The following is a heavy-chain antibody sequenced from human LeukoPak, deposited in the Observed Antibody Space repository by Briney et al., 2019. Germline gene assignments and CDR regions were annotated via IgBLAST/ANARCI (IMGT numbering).Heavy chain of an antibody. J-gene: IGHJ4*02. CDR3: ATDLGGSYSLSFDY. Sequence: PGGSLRLSCVVSGFTFSSYGMSWVRQAPGKGLEWVSGISGSGSNTYYTDSVKGRFTISRDNSKNTLYLQMNSLRSEDTAVYYCATDLGGSYSLSFDYWGQGTLVTVSS. D-gene: IGHD1-26*01. V-gene: IGHV3-23*01. CDR2: ISGSGSNT. CDR1: GFTFSSYG.